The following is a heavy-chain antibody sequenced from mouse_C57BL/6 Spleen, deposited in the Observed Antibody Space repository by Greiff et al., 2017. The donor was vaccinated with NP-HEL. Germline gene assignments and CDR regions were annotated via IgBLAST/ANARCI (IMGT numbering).Heavy chain of an antibody. CDR2: IRSKSSNYAT. CDR3: VRDRGAQAFSYAMDY. V-gene: IGHV10-3*01. J-gene: IGHJ4*01. Sequence: EVNLVESGGGLVQPKGSLKLSCAASGFTFNTYAMHWVRQAPGKGLEWVARIRSKSSNYATYYADSVKDRFTISRDDSQSMLYLQMNNLKTEDTAMYYCVRDRGAQAFSYAMDYWGQGTSVTVSS. CDR1: GFTFNTYA. D-gene: IGHD3-2*02.